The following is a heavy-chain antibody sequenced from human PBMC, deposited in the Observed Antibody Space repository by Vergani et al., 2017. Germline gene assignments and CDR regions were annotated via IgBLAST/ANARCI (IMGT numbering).Heavy chain of an antibody. V-gene: IGHV4-34*01. CDR1: GGSFTSYH. CDR3: ARVNTETNGHLYYYYYMDV. J-gene: IGHJ6*03. Sequence: QVQLQQWGEGLLKPSETLSLTCVVNGGSFTSYHWTWIRPSPGEGLEWVGHIDHTGRPDYNPSLKSRLTMSVDKSRNQFSLTLNSVTATDTAIYFCARVNTETNGHLYYYYYMDVWGQGTAVTVS. D-gene: IGHD4-11*01. CDR2: IDHTGRP.